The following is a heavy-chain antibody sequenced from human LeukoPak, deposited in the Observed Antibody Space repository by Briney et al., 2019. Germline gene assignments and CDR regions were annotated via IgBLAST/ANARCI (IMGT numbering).Heavy chain of an antibody. CDR1: GFTFSSYS. CDR2: ISSGSGSI. Sequence: GGSLRLSCAASGFTFSSYSMNWVRQAPGKGLEWVSYISSGSGSIYYADSVKGRFTISRDNAKNSVFLQMNSLRAEDTAIYYCVRDVNQIRGFEYWGQGTLVTVSS. J-gene: IGHJ4*02. V-gene: IGHV3-48*04. CDR3: VRDVNQIRGFEY. D-gene: IGHD1-14*01.